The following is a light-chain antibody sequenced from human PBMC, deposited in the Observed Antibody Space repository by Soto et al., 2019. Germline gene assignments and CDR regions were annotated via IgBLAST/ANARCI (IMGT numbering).Light chain of an antibody. V-gene: IGKV4-1*01. CDR2: WAS. Sequence: DIVMTQSPYSLAVSLGERATINCKSGQSVLYTSNNKNYLAWYRQRPGQPPKLLLYWASTRASGVPDRFSGSGSGTDFTLTISSLQAEDVAVYYCQQYDTTPITFGQGTRLEIK. CDR3: QQYDTTPIT. CDR1: QSVLYTSNNKNY. J-gene: IGKJ5*01.